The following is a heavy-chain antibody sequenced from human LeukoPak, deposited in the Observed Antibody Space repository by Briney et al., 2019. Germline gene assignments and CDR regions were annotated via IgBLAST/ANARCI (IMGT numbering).Heavy chain of an antibody. CDR3: ARDIASVRMDV. Sequence: GGSLRLSCAASGFTFRNHGMHWVRQAPGKGLEWVAVTWYDGSNQYYADTVKGRFTICRDNSKNTLYLQMTSLRAEDTAVYYCARDIASVRMDVWGQGTTVTVSS. V-gene: IGHV3-33*01. CDR2: TWYDGSNQ. CDR1: GFTFRNHG. J-gene: IGHJ6*02. D-gene: IGHD2-15*01.